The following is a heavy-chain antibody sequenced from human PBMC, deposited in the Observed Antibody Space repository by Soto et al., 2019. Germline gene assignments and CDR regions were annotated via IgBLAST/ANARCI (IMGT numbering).Heavy chain of an antibody. CDR1: GFTFSSYG. CDR3: AKDLAMGYYYYGMDV. CDR2: ISYDGSNK. Sequence: GGSLRLSCAASGFTFSSYGMHWVRQAPGKGLEWVAVISYDGSNKYYADSVKGRFTIPRDNSKNTRYLQMNSLRAEDTAVYYCAKDLAMGYYYYGMDVWGQGTTVTVSS. J-gene: IGHJ6*02. D-gene: IGHD5-18*01. V-gene: IGHV3-30*18.